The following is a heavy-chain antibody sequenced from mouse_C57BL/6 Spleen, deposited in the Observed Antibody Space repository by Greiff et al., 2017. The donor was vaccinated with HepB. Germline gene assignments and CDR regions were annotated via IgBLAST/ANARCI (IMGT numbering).Heavy chain of an antibody. V-gene: IGHV1-81*01. CDR2: IYPRSGNT. Sequence: VQLVESGAELARPGASVKLSCKASGYTFTSYGISWVKQRTGQGLEWIGEIYPRSGNTYYNEKFKGKATLTADKSSSTAYMELRSLTSEDSAVYFCARRAVVSPYWYFDVWGTGTTVTVSS. J-gene: IGHJ1*03. CDR1: GYTFTSYG. D-gene: IGHD1-1*01. CDR3: ARRAVVSPYWYFDV.